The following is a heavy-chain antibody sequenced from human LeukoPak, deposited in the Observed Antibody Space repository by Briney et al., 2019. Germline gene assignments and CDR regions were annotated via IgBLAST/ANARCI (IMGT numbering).Heavy chain of an antibody. CDR2: INTDGKST. V-gene: IGHV3-74*01. CDR3: ASIGRDY. CDR1: GFTFSSYW. Sequence: GGSLRLSCAASGFTFSSYWMHWVRQAPGKGLVWVSRINTDGKSTTYADSVKGRFTISRDNAKNTLYLEMNSLRAEDTAVYSCASIGRDYWGQGTPVIVSS. J-gene: IGHJ4*02. D-gene: IGHD1-26*01.